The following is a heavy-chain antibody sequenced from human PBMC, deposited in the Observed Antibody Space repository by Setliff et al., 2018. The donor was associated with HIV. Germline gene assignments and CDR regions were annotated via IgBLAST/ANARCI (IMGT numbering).Heavy chain of an antibody. CDR1: GGSVNDFY. CDR2: IYTSGST. V-gene: IGHV4-4*09. CDR3: ARTFGDLKHYNYYYTIDV. D-gene: IGHD3-10*01. J-gene: IGHJ6*02. Sequence: SETLSLTCTVSGGSVNDFYCNWIRQPPGKGLEWIGYIYTSGSTNYNPSLKSRVTISVDTSKNQFSLKLSSVTAADTAVYYCARTFGDLKHYNYYYTIDVWGQGTTVTVSS.